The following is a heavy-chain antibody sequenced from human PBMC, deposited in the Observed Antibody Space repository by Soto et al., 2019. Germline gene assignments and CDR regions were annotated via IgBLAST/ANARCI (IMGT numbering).Heavy chain of an antibody. D-gene: IGHD2-2*01. V-gene: IGHV3-48*02. J-gene: IGHJ5*02. CDR3: ARWWDIVVVPAAHILDGFDP. CDR2: ISSSSSTI. CDR1: GFTFSSYS. Sequence: PGGSLRLSCAASGFTFSSYSMNWVRQAPGKGLEWVSYISSSSSTIYYADSVKGRFTISRDNAKNSLYLQMNSLRDEDTAVYYCARWWDIVVVPAAHILDGFDPWGQGTLVTVSS.